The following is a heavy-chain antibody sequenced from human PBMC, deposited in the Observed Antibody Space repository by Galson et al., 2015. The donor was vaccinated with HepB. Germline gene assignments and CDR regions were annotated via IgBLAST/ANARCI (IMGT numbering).Heavy chain of an antibody. D-gene: IGHD6-19*01. J-gene: IGHJ4*02. CDR3: ARQFNPVADYYFDS. V-gene: IGHV4-59*08. CDR1: AGSISSYY. CDR2: IYYSGST. Sequence: SETLSLTCSVSAGSISSYYWSWIRQPPGKGLEWIGYIYYSGSTNYNPSLKSRVTISVDTSKNQFFLKLSSVTAADTAVYYCARQFNPVADYYFDSWGQGTLVTVSS.